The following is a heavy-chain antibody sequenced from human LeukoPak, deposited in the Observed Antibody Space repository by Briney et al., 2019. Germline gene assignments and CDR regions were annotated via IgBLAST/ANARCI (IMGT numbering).Heavy chain of an antibody. Sequence: SETLSLTCTVSGASISRHYWSWIRQSPGKGLEWIGYISNTGTTDYNPSLKSRVTISVDTSKSQFSLKLSSVTAADTAVYYCARDYGTTCCYDYWGQGTLVTVSS. CDR2: ISNTGTT. D-gene: IGHD2-2*01. J-gene: IGHJ4*02. V-gene: IGHV4-59*11. CDR1: GASISRHY. CDR3: ARDYGTTCCYDY.